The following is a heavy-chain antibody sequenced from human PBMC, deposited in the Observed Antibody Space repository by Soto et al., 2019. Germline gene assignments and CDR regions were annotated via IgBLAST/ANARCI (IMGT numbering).Heavy chain of an antibody. CDR1: GFTFSSYW. CDR2: IKQDGSEK. Sequence: GGSLRLSCAASGFTFSSYWMSWVRQAPGKGLEWVANIKQDGSEKYYVDSVKGRFTISRDNAKNSLYLQMNSLRAEDTAVYYCARVGVDIVVVPAANYYYYYMDVWGKGTTVTVSS. CDR3: ARVGVDIVVVPAANYYYYYMDV. D-gene: IGHD2-2*03. V-gene: IGHV3-7*01. J-gene: IGHJ6*03.